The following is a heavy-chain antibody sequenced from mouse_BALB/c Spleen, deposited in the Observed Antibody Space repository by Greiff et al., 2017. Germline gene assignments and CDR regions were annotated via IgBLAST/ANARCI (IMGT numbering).Heavy chain of an antibody. Sequence: QVQLKESGAELVRPGTSVKVSCKASGYAFTNYLIEWVKQRPGQGLEWIGVINPGSGGTNYNEKFKGKATLTADKSSSTAYMQLSSLTSDDSAVYFCARSQGELLAMDYWGQGTSVTVSS. CDR1: GYAFTNYL. J-gene: IGHJ4*01. CDR2: INPGSGGT. V-gene: IGHV1-54*01. D-gene: IGHD3-2*02. CDR3: ARSQGELLAMDY.